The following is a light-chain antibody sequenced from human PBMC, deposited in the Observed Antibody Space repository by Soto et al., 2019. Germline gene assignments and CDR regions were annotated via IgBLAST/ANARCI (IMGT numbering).Light chain of an antibody. CDR3: QVWESSTVV. CDR2: RDI. CDR1: NIGRKN. Sequence: SYELTQPLSVSVALGQTARITCGGNNIGRKNVHWFQQKPGQAPMLVIYRDINRPSGIPERFSGSNSGNTATLTISRAQAGDEADYYCQVWESSTVVFGGGTKLTVL. V-gene: IGLV3-9*01. J-gene: IGLJ2*01.